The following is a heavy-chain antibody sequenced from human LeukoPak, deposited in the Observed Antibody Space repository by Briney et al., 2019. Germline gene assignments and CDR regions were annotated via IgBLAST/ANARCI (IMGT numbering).Heavy chain of an antibody. D-gene: IGHD2-2*01. CDR1: GGSISSSSHY. J-gene: IGHJ3*02. CDR2: IHTSGST. Sequence: SETLSLTCTVSGGSISSSSHYWGWSRQPPGKGLEWIGRIHTSGSTNYNPSLRSRVTMSVDTSKNQFSLRLTSVTATDTAVYYCARLHLPAHEGAFDIWGRGTMVTVSS. CDR3: ARLHLPAHEGAFDI. V-gene: IGHV4-39*07.